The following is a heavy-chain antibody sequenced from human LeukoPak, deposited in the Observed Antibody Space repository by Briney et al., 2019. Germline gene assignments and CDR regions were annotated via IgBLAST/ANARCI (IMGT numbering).Heavy chain of an antibody. CDR1: GFPFSSYT. Sequence: GGSLRLSCAASGFPFSSYTMSWVRQAPGRGLEWVSAISGGGGSTYYADSVKGRFTISRDNSKSMLYLQMNSLRAEDTAVYYCARHYGGNSIRFYFDYWGQGTLVTVSS. J-gene: IGHJ4*02. D-gene: IGHD4-23*01. V-gene: IGHV3-23*01. CDR2: ISGGGGST. CDR3: ARHYGGNSIRFYFDY.